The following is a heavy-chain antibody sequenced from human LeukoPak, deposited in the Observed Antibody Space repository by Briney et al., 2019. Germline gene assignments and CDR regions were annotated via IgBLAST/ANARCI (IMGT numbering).Heavy chain of an antibody. V-gene: IGHV1-46*01. CDR2: INPSGGST. J-gene: IGHJ3*02. CDR1: GYTFTNYY. CDR3: ARDQGQDDAFDI. Sequence: GASVKVSCKAYGYTFTNYYMDWVRQAPGQGLEWMGVINPSGGSTSYAQKFQGRVTMTRDTSTSTVYMELSSLGSEDTAVYYCARDQGQDDAFDIWGQGTMVTVSS.